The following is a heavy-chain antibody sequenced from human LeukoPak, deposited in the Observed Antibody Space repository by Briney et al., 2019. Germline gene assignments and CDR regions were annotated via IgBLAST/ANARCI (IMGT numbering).Heavy chain of an antibody. V-gene: IGHV3-66*01. J-gene: IGHJ4*02. CDR1: GFTVSSNY. D-gene: IGHD3-9*01. CDR2: IYSGGST. Sequence: GGSLRLSCAASGFTVSSNYMSWVRQAPGKGLEWVSVIYSGGSTYYADSVKGRFTISRDNSKNTLYLQMNSLRAEDTAVYYCARVGRFLTGPIDYWGQGNLVTVSS. CDR3: ARVGRFLTGPIDY.